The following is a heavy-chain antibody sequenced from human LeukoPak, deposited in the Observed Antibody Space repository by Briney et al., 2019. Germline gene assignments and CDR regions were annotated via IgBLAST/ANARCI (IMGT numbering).Heavy chain of an antibody. CDR1: GFTFSSYA. J-gene: IGHJ6*04. V-gene: IGHV3-23*01. CDR3: AELGITMIGGV. Sequence: GGSLRLSCAASGFTFSSYAMTWVRQAPGKGLEWVSAISGSGDSTYYADSVKGRFTISRDNAKNSLYLQMNSLRAEDTAVYYCAELGITMIGGVWGKGTTVTISS. CDR2: ISGSGDST. D-gene: IGHD3-10*02.